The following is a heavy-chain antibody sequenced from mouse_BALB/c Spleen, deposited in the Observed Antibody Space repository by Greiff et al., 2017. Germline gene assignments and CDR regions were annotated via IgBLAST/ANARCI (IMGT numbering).Heavy chain of an antibody. Sequence: EVKLQESGGGLVQPGGSRKLSCAASGFTFSSFGMHWVRQAPEKGLEWVAYISSGSSTIYYADTVKGRFTISRDNPKNTLFLQMTSLRSEDTAMYYCARGGLTTWGQGTLVTVSA. J-gene: IGHJ3*01. CDR3: ARGGLTT. V-gene: IGHV5-17*02. CDR1: GFTFSSFG. CDR2: ISSGSSTI. D-gene: IGHD2-1*01.